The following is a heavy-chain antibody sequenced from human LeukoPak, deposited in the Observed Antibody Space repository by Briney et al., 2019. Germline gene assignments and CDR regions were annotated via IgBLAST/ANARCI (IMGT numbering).Heavy chain of an antibody. D-gene: IGHD7-27*01. V-gene: IGHV3-74*01. CDR1: GFTFSSYW. Sequence: QPGGPLRLSCAASGFTFSSYWMHWVRQVPGKGLVWVSRINADGSTTTYADSVKGRFIISRDNAKNTVYLQMNSLRPEDTAVYYCATEATLGHWGQGTLVTVSS. CDR3: ATEATLGH. CDR2: INADGSTT. J-gene: IGHJ4*02.